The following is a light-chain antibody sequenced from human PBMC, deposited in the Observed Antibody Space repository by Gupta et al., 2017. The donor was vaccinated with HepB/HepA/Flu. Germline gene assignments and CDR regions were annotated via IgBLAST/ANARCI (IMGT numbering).Light chain of an antibody. CDR1: SSDIGNYNL. CDR2: EVS. CDR3: CSYAGSSTPVV. V-gene: IGLV2-23*02. J-gene: IGLJ2*01. Sequence: QSALTQPASVSGSPGQSITISCTGTSSDIGNYNLVSWYQQHPGKAHKLMIYEVSKRPSGVSNRFSGSKSGNTASLTISGLQAEDEAEYDCCSYAGSSTPVVFGGGTKLTVL.